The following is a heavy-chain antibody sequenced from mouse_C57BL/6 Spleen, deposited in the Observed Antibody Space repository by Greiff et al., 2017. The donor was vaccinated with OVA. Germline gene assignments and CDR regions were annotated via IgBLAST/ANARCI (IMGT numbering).Heavy chain of an antibody. CDR2: ISGGGGNT. D-gene: IGHD1-1*01. CDR1: GFTFSSYT. Sequence: DVMLVESGGGLVKPGGSLKLSCAASGFTFSSYTMSWVRQTPEKRLEWVATISGGGGNTYYPDSVKGRFTISRDNAKNTLYLQMSSLRSEDTALYYCARALYGSSPWYFDVWGTGTTVTVSS. CDR3: ARALYGSSPWYFDV. V-gene: IGHV5-9*01. J-gene: IGHJ1*03.